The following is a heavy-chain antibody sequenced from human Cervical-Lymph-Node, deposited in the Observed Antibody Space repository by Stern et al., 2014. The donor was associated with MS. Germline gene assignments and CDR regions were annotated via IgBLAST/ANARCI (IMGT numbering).Heavy chain of an antibody. CDR2: IYPGDSDT. V-gene: IGHV5-51*01. J-gene: IGHJ4*02. D-gene: IGHD6-19*01. Sequence: VQLVQSGAEVRKPGESLKISCKASGYNFTSYWIGWVRQMPGKGLEGMGIIYPGDSDTRYSPSFQGQVTISADKSISTAYLQWSSLKASGTAMYYCARHDPNSGWYFFDYWGQGTLVSVSS. CDR3: ARHDPNSGWYFFDY. CDR1: GYNFTSYW.